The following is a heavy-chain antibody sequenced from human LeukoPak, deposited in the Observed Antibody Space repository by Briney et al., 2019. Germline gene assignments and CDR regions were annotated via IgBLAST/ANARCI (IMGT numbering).Heavy chain of an antibody. J-gene: IGHJ4*02. V-gene: IGHV4-39*02. D-gene: IGHD3-22*01. Sequence: PSETLSLTCTVSGGSISSTNYYWGWIRQPPGKGLEWIGSIYYSGSTYYNPSLKSRVTISVDTSKNQFSLELSSVTAADTAVYYCARDRLPDYYDSSGYIDYWGQGTLVTVSS. CDR1: GGSISSTNYY. CDR3: ARDRLPDYYDSSGYIDY. CDR2: IYYSGST.